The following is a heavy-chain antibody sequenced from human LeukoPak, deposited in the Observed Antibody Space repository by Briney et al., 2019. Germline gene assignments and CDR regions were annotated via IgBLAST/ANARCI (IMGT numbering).Heavy chain of an antibody. J-gene: IGHJ4*02. D-gene: IGHD3-10*01. Sequence: GGSLRLSCAAPGFTFRSHGMNWVGQAPGKGLGWASGISPRGDITYYKDSVKGRFTISRDNSKNTLYLQMNSLRAEDTAVYYCARDLYYYGSGSYLDYWGQETLVTVSS. CDR3: ARDLYYYGSGSYLDY. V-gene: IGHV3-23*01. CDR1: GFTFRSHG. CDR2: ISPRGDIT.